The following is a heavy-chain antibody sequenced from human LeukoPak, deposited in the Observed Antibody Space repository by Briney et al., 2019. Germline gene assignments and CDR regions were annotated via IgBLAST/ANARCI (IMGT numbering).Heavy chain of an antibody. V-gene: IGHV1-8*01. CDR3: ARGRIPDAAILY. Sequence: ASVKVSCKASGYTFTSYDINWVRQATGQGLEWMGWMNPNSGNTGYAQKFQGRVTMTRNTSISTAYMELSSLRSENTAMYYCARGRIPDAAILYWGQGTLVTVSS. CDR1: GYTFTSYD. CDR2: MNPNSGNT. J-gene: IGHJ4*02. D-gene: IGHD2-2*01.